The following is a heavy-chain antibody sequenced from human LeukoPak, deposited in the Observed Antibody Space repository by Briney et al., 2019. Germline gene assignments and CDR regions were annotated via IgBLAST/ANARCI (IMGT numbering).Heavy chain of an antibody. CDR1: GYTFTGYY. J-gene: IGHJ3*02. Sequence: GAPVKVSCKASGYTFTGYYMHWVRQAPGQGLEWMRRINPNSGGTNYAQKFQGRVTMTRDTSISTAYMELSRLRSDDTAVYYCARGDVPLRYFDWFHPRGAFDIWGQGTMVTVSS. CDR2: INPNSGGT. CDR3: ARGDVPLRYFDWFHPRGAFDI. V-gene: IGHV1-2*06. D-gene: IGHD3-9*01.